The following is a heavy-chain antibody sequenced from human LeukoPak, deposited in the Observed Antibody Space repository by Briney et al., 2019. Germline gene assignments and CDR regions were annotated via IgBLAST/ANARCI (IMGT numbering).Heavy chain of an antibody. V-gene: IGHV3-20*04. D-gene: IGHD1-7*01. Sequence: GGSLRLSCAASGFTFDDYGMSWVRQAPGKGLEWVSGINWNGGSTGYADSVKGRFTISRDNAKNTLYLQMNSLRAEDTAVYYCARDRGRNWNYLSWVYYYMDVWGKGTTVTVSS. CDR1: GFTFDDYG. J-gene: IGHJ6*03. CDR3: ARDRGRNWNYLSWVYYYMDV. CDR2: INWNGGST.